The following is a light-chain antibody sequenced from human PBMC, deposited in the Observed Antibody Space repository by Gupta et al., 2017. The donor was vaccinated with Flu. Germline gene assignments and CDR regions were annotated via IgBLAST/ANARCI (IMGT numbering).Light chain of an antibody. CDR1: SSHIGSKT. Sequence: QSVLTQPPSVSGTPGQRVTISCSGSSSHIGSKTVYWYQQLPGTAPNLLMYSDNQRPSGVPERFSASKSGTSASLAVNGLQAADEADYYCASWDDSLNGWVFGGGTKLTVL. V-gene: IGLV1-44*01. CDR2: SDN. J-gene: IGLJ3*02. CDR3: ASWDDSLNGWV.